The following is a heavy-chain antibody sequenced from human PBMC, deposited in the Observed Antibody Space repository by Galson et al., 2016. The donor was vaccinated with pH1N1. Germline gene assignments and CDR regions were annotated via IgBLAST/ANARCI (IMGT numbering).Heavy chain of an antibody. CDR2: INTNTGNP. J-gene: IGHJ4*02. D-gene: IGHD3-9*01. V-gene: IGHV7-4-1*02. Sequence: NWVRQAPGQGLEWMGWINTNTGNPTYAQGFTGRFVFSLDTSDSTTYLHISSLKAEDTAVYYCASPRPLLRYFDWLLPGGLDYWGQGTLVTVSS. CDR3: ASPRPLLRYFDWLLPGGLDY.